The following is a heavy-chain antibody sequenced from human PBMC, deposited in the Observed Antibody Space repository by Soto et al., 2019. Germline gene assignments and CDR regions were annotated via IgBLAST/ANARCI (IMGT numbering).Heavy chain of an antibody. V-gene: IGHV3-21*01. Sequence: GGSLRLASAVSGFSFSSEIMTWVSQPYGKTPEWLSSISSRSRYISYADSVKGRFTISRDNAKNSLYLQISSLRAEDTAVYYCARDRVGGDCEQLDYSAQGTLVIGSS. CDR1: GFSFSSEI. CDR3: ARDRVGGDCEQLDY. D-gene: IGHD2-21*02. J-gene: IGHJ4*02. CDR2: ISSRSRYI.